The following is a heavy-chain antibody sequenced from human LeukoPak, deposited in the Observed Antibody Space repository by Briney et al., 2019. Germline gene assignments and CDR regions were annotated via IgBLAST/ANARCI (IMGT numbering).Heavy chain of an antibody. V-gene: IGHV4-39*07. CDR3: ARVISSGWTPRGYFDY. CDR2: IYYSGST. CDR1: GGSISSSSYY. J-gene: IGHJ4*02. Sequence: SETLSLTCTVSGGSISSSSYYWGWIRQPPGKGLEWIGSIYYSGSTYYNPSLKSRVTISVDTSKNQFSLKLSSVTAADTAVYYCARVISSGWTPRGYFDYWGQGTLVTVSS. D-gene: IGHD6-19*01.